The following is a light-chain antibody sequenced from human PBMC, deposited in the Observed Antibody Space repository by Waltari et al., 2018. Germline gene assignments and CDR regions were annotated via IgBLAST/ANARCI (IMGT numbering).Light chain of an antibody. CDR2: AAS. CDR3: QQYHTYPWT. Sequence: AIRMTQSPASLSASTGDRVTISCRASQGVSTYLAWYQQKPGKAPGLLIYAASTLESGVPSKFSGSGSGTDFTLTISCLQSEDFATYYCQQYHTYPWTFGQGTKVEI. J-gene: IGKJ1*01. V-gene: IGKV1-8*01. CDR1: QGVSTY.